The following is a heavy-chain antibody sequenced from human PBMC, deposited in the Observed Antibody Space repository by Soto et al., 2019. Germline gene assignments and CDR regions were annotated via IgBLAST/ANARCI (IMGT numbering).Heavy chain of an antibody. Sequence: GESLKISCKGSGYIFINYWIGWVRQMPGKGLEWMGIIFPGDSDTRYSPSFQGQVTISADKSISTAYLQWSSLKASDTAVYYFAGGVTTEDAFDIWGQGTLVTVSS. CDR2: IFPGDSDT. CDR1: GYIFINYW. J-gene: IGHJ3*02. V-gene: IGHV5-51*01. CDR3: AGGVTTEDAFDI. D-gene: IGHD4-17*01.